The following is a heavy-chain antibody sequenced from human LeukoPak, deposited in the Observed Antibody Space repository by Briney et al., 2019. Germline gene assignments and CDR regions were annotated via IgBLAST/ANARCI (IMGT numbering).Heavy chain of an antibody. J-gene: IGHJ4*02. Sequence: SETLSLTCAVYGGSFSGYYWSWIRQPPGKGLEWIGEINHSGSTNYNPSLKSRVTISVDTSKNQFSLKLSSVTAADTAVYYCARGFSSTSCYDYWGQGALVTVSS. D-gene: IGHD2-2*01. CDR3: ARGFSSTSCYDY. CDR1: GGSFSGYY. V-gene: IGHV4-34*01. CDR2: INHSGST.